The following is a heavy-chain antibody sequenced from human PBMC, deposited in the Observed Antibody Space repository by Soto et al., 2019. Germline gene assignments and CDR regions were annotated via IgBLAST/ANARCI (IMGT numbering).Heavy chain of an antibody. D-gene: IGHD3-3*01. Sequence: GGSLRLSCAASGFTFSSYAMSWVRQAPGKGLEWVSAISGSGGSTYYADSVKGRFTISRDNSKNTLYLQMNSLRAEDTAVYYCAKAPRSGWYYYYMDVWGKGTTVTVSS. CDR1: GFTFSSYA. J-gene: IGHJ6*03. CDR3: AKAPRSGWYYYYMDV. CDR2: ISGSGGST. V-gene: IGHV3-23*01.